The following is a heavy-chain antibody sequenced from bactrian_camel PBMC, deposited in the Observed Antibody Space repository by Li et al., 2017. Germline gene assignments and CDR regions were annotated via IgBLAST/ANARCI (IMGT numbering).Heavy chain of an antibody. CDR1: GFTFSTFA. V-gene: IGHV3S67*01. D-gene: IGHD5*01. Sequence: DVQLVESGGGLVQLGGSLTLSCKTSGFTFSTFAMSWVRQAPGKERVLVSSIGSDGNTYYADSVKDRFTISQDNAENILYLQMNNLKPEDTATYYCNIRSEQATGWARPNYWGQGTQVTVS. CDR2: IGSDGNT. CDR3: NIRSEQATGWARPNY. J-gene: IGHJ4*01.